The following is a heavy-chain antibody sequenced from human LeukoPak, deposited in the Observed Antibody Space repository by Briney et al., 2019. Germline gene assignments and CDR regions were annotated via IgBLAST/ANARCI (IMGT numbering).Heavy chain of an antibody. CDR1: GGSISSGGYY. J-gene: IGHJ3*02. Sequence: SQTLSLTCTVSGGSISSGGYYWSWIRQPPGKGLEWIGYIYHSGSTYYNPSLKSRVTISVDRCKNQFSLKLSSVTAADTAVYYCARDKGYCSSTSCYRWAFDIWGQGTMVTVSS. V-gene: IGHV4-30-2*01. D-gene: IGHD2-2*01. CDR2: IYHSGST. CDR3: ARDKGYCSSTSCYRWAFDI.